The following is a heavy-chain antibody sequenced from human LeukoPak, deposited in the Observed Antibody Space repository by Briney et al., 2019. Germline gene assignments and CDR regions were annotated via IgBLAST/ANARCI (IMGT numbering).Heavy chain of an antibody. CDR3: ARPGLYSSGWNSSDC. CDR2: IYPGDSDT. CDR1: GYSFTNYW. V-gene: IGHV5-51*01. Sequence: GESLNISCKGSGYSFTNYWIGWVRQMPGKGLEWMGIIYPGDSDTRYSPSFQGQVTITVDKSISTGYLQWSSLKASDTAMYYCARPGLYSSGWNSSDCWGQGTLVTVSS. D-gene: IGHD6-19*01. J-gene: IGHJ4*02.